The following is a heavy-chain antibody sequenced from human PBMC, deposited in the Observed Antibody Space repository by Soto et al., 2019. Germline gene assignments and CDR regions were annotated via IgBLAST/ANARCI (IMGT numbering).Heavy chain of an antibody. CDR2: IYYSGST. V-gene: IGHV4-30-4*01. D-gene: IGHD2-15*01. J-gene: IGHJ4*02. Sequence: QVQLQESGPGLVKPSQTLSLTCTVSGGSISSGDYYWSWIRQPPGKGLEWIGYIYYSGSTYYNPSLKNRVTISVATSKNHFSLKLSSVTAADSAVYYCARESRYCSGGSCYFDYWGQGTLVTVSS. CDR3: ARESRYCSGGSCYFDY. CDR1: GGSISSGDYY.